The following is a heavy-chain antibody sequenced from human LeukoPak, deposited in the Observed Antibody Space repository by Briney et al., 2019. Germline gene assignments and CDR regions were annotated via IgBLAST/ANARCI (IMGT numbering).Heavy chain of an antibody. CDR2: IIPIFGTA. Sequence: SVKVSCKASGGTFSSYTITWVRQAPGQGLEWMGGIIPIFGTANYAQKFQGRVTITADESTSTAYMELSSLRSEDTAVYYCARDSGHSSSSADAFDIRGQGTMVTVSS. V-gene: IGHV1-69*13. CDR1: GGTFSSYT. J-gene: IGHJ3*02. CDR3: ARDSGHSSSSADAFDI. D-gene: IGHD6-6*01.